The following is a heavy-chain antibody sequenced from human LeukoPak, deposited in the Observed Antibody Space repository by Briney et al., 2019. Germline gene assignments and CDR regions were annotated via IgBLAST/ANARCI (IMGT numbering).Heavy chain of an antibody. Sequence: GGSLRLSCAASGFTFSDCTINWVRQAPGKGLEWVSGLSGSGGTTYYADSVKGRFTISRDNSKNTLYLQMDSLRAEDTAVYFCARAMMVVANLWGVYDYWGQGTLVTVSS. D-gene: IGHD3-22*01. CDR3: ARAMMVVANLWGVYDY. J-gene: IGHJ4*02. V-gene: IGHV3-23*01. CDR1: GFTFSDCT. CDR2: LSGSGGTT.